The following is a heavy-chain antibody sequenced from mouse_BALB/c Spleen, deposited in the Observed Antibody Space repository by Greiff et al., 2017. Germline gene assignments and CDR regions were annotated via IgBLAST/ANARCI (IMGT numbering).Heavy chain of an antibody. CDR2: IYPYNGGT. Sequence: EVQLQQSGPELVKPGASVKISCKASGYTFTDYNMHWVKQSHGKSLEWIGYIYPYNGGTGYNQKFKSKATLTVDNSSSTAYMELRSLTSEDSAVYYCARTYDYDYAMDYWGQGTSVTVSS. CDR3: ARTYDYDYAMDY. V-gene: IGHV1S29*02. J-gene: IGHJ4*01. D-gene: IGHD2-4*01. CDR1: GYTFTDYN.